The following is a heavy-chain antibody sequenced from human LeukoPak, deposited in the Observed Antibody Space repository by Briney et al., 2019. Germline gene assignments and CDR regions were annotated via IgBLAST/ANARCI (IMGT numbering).Heavy chain of an antibody. D-gene: IGHD3-9*01. J-gene: IGHJ6*04. CDR3: ARGRLRYFDWLLEGEDGMDV. V-gene: IGHV3-33*01. Sequence: GGSLRLSCAASGFTFSSYCMHWVRQAPGKGLVWVAVIWYDGSNKFYADSVKGRFTVSRDNSKNTLYLQMSSLRAEDTAVYYWARGRLRYFDWLLEGEDGMDVWGEGTTVTVSS. CDR1: GFTFSSYC. CDR2: IWYDGSNK.